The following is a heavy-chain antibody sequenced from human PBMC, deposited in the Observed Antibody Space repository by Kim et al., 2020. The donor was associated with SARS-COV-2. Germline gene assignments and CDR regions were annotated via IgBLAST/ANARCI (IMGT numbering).Heavy chain of an antibody. J-gene: IGHJ4*02. D-gene: IGHD4-17*01. CDR2: ISGSGDST. Sequence: GGSLRLSCAASGFTFTTYDMGWFRQAPGKGLEWVTTISGSGDSTYYADSVKGRFTISRDNSKNTVYVQMNSLRVEDTAVYYCAKANRGPTTIDFWGQGTQVSVSS. CDR1: GFTFTTYD. CDR3: AKANRGPTTIDF. V-gene: IGHV3-23*01.